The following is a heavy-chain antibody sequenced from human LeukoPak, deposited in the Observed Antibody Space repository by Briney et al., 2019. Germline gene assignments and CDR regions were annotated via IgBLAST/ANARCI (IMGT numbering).Heavy chain of an antibody. Sequence: ASVKVSCTASGYTFTSYYIHWVRQAPGQGLEWVAIINPSGGTTRDAQRFHGRITMTRDASTSTVYMELGSLRSEDTAVYYCARGGIAVAGPFDFWGQGTLVTVSS. CDR1: GYTFTSYY. D-gene: IGHD6-19*01. J-gene: IGHJ4*02. V-gene: IGHV1-46*01. CDR3: ARGGIAVAGPFDF. CDR2: INPSGGTT.